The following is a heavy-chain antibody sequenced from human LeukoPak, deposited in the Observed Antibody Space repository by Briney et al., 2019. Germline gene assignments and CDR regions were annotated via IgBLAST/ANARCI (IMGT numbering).Heavy chain of an antibody. Sequence: GGSLRLSCAASGFTFSSYWMHWVRQAPGKGLVWVSRINGDGSSTAYADSVKGRFTISRDNAKNSLYLQMNSLRAEDTAVYYCARAGYSSSWYGSYYFDYWGQGTLVTVSS. CDR3: ARAGYSSSWYGSYYFDY. V-gene: IGHV3-74*01. D-gene: IGHD6-13*01. J-gene: IGHJ4*02. CDR2: INGDGSST. CDR1: GFTFSSYW.